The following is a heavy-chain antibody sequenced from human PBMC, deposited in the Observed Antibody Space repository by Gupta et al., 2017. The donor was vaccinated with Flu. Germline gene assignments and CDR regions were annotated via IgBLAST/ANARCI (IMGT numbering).Heavy chain of an antibody. CDR2: INHSGST. Sequence: GLEWIGEINHSGSTNYNPSLKSQVTISVDTSKNQFSLKLSSVTAADTAVYYCARVIAAAGRTKLRTGDWFDPWGQGTLVTVSS. V-gene: IGHV4-34*01. D-gene: IGHD6-13*01. J-gene: IGHJ5*02. CDR3: ARVIAAAGRTKLRTGDWFDP.